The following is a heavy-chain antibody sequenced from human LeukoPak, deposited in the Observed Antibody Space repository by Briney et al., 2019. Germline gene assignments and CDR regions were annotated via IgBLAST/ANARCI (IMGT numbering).Heavy chain of an antibody. V-gene: IGHV3-30*04. Sequence: GGSLRLSCAASGFTFSTYAMHWVRQAPGKGLEWVAVIPYDGGNKYYADSVKGRFTISRENSKNRLYLQMNSLRAEDTAVYYCARAEGYGGELDSWGQGTLVTVSS. CDR1: GFTFSTYA. J-gene: IGHJ4*02. CDR2: IPYDGGNK. D-gene: IGHD4-23*01. CDR3: ARAEGYGGELDS.